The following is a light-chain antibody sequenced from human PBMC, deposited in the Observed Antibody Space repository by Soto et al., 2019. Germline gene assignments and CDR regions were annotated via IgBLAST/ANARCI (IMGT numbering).Light chain of an antibody. Sequence: ELVLTQSPGTLYLSPGERATLSCSASQSVASTYLAWYQHKPGQAPRLLIYGASNSATGIPDRFSGSGSGTDFTLTISRLETEDFAVYYCQQYSTSVTCTFGQGTKVEMK. CDR2: GAS. CDR3: QQYSTSVTCT. V-gene: IGKV3-20*01. J-gene: IGKJ1*01. CDR1: QSVASTY.